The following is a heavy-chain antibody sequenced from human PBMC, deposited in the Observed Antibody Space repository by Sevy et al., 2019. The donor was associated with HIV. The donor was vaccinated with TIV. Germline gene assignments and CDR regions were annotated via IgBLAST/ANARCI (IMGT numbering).Heavy chain of an antibody. Sequence: GGSLRLSCAASGFTVSSNYMSWVRQAPGKGLEWVSVIYSGGSTYYADSVKGRFTISRVNSKNTLYLQMNSLRAEDTAVYYCARDSTNNWFDPWGQGTLVTVSS. CDR2: IYSGGST. CDR1: GFTVSSNY. V-gene: IGHV3-53*01. CDR3: ARDSTNNWFDP. J-gene: IGHJ5*02.